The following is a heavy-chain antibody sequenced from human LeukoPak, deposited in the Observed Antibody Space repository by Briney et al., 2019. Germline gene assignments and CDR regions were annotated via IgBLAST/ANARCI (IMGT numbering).Heavy chain of an antibody. V-gene: IGHV3-48*02. CDR1: GFTFSSYS. D-gene: IGHD5-12*01. Sequence: PGGSLRLSCEASGFTFSSYSMNWVRQAPGKGLEWVSYISSSSSTIYYADSVKGRFTTSRDNAKNSLYLQMNSLRDEDTAVYYCARLESVVATTVDYWGQGALVTVSS. J-gene: IGHJ4*02. CDR2: ISSSSSTI. CDR3: ARLESVVATTVDY.